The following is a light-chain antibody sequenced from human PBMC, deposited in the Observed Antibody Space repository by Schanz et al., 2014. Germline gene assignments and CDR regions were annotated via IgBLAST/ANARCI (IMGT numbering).Light chain of an antibody. Sequence: IQLTQSPSSLSASVGDRISITCRASQGIANYLAWYQQKPGKVPKLLIYGASTVQSGVPSRFSGSGSGTDFTLTISSLQPEDVATYYCQKYNSAPRTFGQGTKVEIK. CDR2: GAS. V-gene: IGKV1-27*01. J-gene: IGKJ1*01. CDR3: QKYNSAPRT. CDR1: QGIANY.